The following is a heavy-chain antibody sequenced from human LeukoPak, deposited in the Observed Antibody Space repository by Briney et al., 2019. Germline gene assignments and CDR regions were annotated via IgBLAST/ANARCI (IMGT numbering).Heavy chain of an antibody. CDR2: VDPEDGET. Sequence: ASVKVSRKVSGYTFTDYYMHWVQQAPGKGLEWMGLVDPEDGETIYAEKFQGRVTITADTSTDTAYMELSSLRSEDTAVYYCATGTMIVVVSLLGAFDIWGQGTMVTVSS. J-gene: IGHJ3*02. CDR1: GYTFTDYY. D-gene: IGHD3-22*01. CDR3: ATGTMIVVVSLLGAFDI. V-gene: IGHV1-69-2*01.